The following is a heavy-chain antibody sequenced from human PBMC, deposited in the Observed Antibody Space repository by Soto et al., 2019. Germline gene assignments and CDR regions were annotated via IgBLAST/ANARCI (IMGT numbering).Heavy chain of an antibody. CDR3: ARTNWNSVVDYYYYYGMDV. CDR2: IIPIFGTA. V-gene: IGHV1-69*13. J-gene: IGHJ6*02. CDR1: GGTFSSYA. Sequence: ASVKVSCKASGGTFSSYAISWVRQAPGQGLEWMGGIIPIFGTANYAQKFQGRVTITADESTSTAYMELSSLRSEDTAVYYCARTNWNSVVDYYYYYGMDVWGQGTTVTVSS. D-gene: IGHD1-7*01.